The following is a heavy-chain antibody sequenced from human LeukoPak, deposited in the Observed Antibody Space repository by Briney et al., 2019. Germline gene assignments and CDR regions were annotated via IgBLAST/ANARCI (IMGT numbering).Heavy chain of an antibody. CDR3: AGHRGYTYGPYDY. V-gene: IGHV4-34*01. Sequence: PSETLSLTCGVYGGSFSGHYWSWIRQPPGKGLEWIGEINHSGSTNYNPSLKSRGTISVDTSKNQFSLKLSSVTAVDTAVYYCAGHRGYTYGPYDYWGQGTLVTVSS. CDR1: GGSFSGHY. D-gene: IGHD5-18*01. J-gene: IGHJ4*02. CDR2: INHSGST.